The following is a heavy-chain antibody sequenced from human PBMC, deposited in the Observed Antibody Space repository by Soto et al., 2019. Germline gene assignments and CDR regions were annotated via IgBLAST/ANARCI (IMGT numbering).Heavy chain of an antibody. D-gene: IGHD3-3*01. V-gene: IGHV4-59*01. CDR2: IYYSGST. J-gene: IGHJ5*02. Sequence: PSETLSLTCTVSGGSISSYYWSWIRQPPGKGLEWIGYIYYSGSTNYNPSLKSRVTISVDTSKNQFSLKLSSVTAADTAVYYCARALGLNYDFWSGSVLGFDPWGQGTLVTVSS. CDR3: ARALGLNYDFWSGSVLGFDP. CDR1: GGSISSYY.